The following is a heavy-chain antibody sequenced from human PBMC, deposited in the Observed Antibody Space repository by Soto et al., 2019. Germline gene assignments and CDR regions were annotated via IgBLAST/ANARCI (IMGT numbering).Heavy chain of an antibody. Sequence: SDTLSLTCPISGDSISCYYSNWIRQPPGKGLEWIGYISYTGRIIYNPSLKSRVTVSLDTSKNQFSLKLTSVTAADTAMYYCAKSFCSDGIACNWFDPWGQGTLVTVSS. D-gene: IGHD6-13*01. J-gene: IGHJ5*02. CDR1: GDSISCYY. V-gene: IGHV4-59*03. CDR2: ISYTGRI. CDR3: AKSFCSDGIACNWFDP.